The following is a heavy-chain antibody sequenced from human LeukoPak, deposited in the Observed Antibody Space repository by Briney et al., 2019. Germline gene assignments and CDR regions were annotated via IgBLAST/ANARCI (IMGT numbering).Heavy chain of an antibody. V-gene: IGHV1-69*06. CDR2: VISKFASA. D-gene: IGHD3-10*01. CDR3: ARDAAITMIRGVRVSGWFDP. J-gene: IGHJ5*02. Sequence: SVKVSCKASGGTFTNYAISWVRQAPGQGLEWMGTVISKFASANYAQKFQGRVTITADKSTSTAYMQLNSLRSEDTAMYYCARDAAITMIRGVRVSGWFDPWGQGTLVIVSS. CDR1: GGTFTNYA.